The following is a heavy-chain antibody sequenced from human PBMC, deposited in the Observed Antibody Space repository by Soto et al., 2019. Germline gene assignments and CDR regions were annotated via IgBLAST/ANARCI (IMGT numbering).Heavy chain of an antibody. J-gene: IGHJ4*02. V-gene: IGHV3-30-3*01. CDR3: ARDRGDDYYRRYFDS. CDR2: ILYDGSRT. D-gene: IGHD1-26*01. Sequence: QLVESGGGVVQPGRSLRLSCAASGFTFSTYAMHWVRQAPGKGLEWVAVILYDGSRTYYADSVKGRFTISRDNSKNTLYLEMNSLRDEDTAVYFCARDRGDDYYRRYFDSWGQGTLVTVSS. CDR1: GFTFSTYA.